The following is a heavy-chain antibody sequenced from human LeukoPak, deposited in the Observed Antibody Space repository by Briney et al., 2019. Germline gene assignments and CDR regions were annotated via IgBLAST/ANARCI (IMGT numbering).Heavy chain of an antibody. CDR2: ISYDGSNK. Sequence: GGSLRLSCAASGFTFSSYAMHWVRQAPGKGLEWVAVISYDGSNKYYADSVKGRFTISRDNSKNTLYLQMNSLRAEDTAVYYCARHRGSSSHYYYYYMDVWGKGTTVTVSS. J-gene: IGHJ6*03. V-gene: IGHV3-30-3*01. CDR3: ARHRGSSSHYYYYYMDV. D-gene: IGHD6-6*01. CDR1: GFTFSSYA.